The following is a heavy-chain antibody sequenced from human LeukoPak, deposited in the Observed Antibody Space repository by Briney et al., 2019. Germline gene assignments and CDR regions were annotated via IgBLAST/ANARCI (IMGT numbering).Heavy chain of an antibody. CDR3: AYNTYYYDSSGYYSSY. D-gene: IGHD3-22*01. V-gene: IGHV3-53*04. CDR2: IYSGGST. J-gene: IGHJ4*02. CDR1: GFAVSSNY. Sequence: PGGSLRLSCAASGFAVSSNYMSWVRQAPGKGLEWVSVIYSGGSTYYADSVKGRFTISRHNSKNTLYLQMNSLRAEDTAVYYCAYNTYYYDSSGYYSSYWGQGTLVTVSS.